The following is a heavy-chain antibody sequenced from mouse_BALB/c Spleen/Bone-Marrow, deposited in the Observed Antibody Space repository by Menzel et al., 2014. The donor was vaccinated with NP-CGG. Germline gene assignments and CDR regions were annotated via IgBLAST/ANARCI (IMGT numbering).Heavy chain of an antibody. J-gene: IGHJ2*01. V-gene: IGHV1-9*01. Sequence: VKVVESGAELMKPGASVKISCKATGYTFSSYWIEWVKRRPGHGLERIGEILPGSGSTNYNEKFKGKATFTADTSSNTAYMQLSSLTSEDSAVYYCARYYRYDYWGQGTTLTVSS. CDR2: ILPGSGST. CDR3: ARYYRYDY. D-gene: IGHD2-14*01. CDR1: GYTFSSYW.